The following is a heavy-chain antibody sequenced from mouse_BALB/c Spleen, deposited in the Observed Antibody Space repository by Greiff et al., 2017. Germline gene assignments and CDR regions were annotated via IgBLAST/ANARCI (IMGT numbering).Heavy chain of an antibody. CDR3: ARDRAMDY. Sequence: EVKVVESGGGLVQPGGSLKLSCAASGFTFSSYGMSWVRQTPDKRLELVATINSNGGSTYYPDSVKGRFTISRDNAKNTLYLQMSSLKSEDTAMYYCARDRAMDYWGQGTSVTVSS. CDR2: INSNGGST. J-gene: IGHJ4*01. CDR1: GFTFSSYG. V-gene: IGHV5-6-3*01.